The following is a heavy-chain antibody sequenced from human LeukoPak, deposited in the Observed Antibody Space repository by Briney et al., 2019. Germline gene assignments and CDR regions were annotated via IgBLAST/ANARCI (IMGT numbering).Heavy chain of an antibody. D-gene: IGHD3-10*01. CDR2: INPNSGGT. V-gene: IGHV1-2*04. CDR1: GYTFTGYY. J-gene: IGHJ6*04. CDR3: ATHYGSGSYSGRGYYVMDV. Sequence: ASVKVSCKASGYTFTGYYMHWVRQAPGQGLEWMGWINPNSGGTNYAQKLQGWVTMTRDTSISTAYMELSRLRSDDTAVYYCATHYGSGSYSGRGYYVMDVWGKGTTVTVSS.